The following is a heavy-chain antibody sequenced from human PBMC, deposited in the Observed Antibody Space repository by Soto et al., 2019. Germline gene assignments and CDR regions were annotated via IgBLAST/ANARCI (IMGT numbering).Heavy chain of an antibody. CDR3: ARALFGGDPWNCYYFMDV. CDR2: ISDTGST. CDR1: GASISNYS. J-gene: IGHJ6*02. V-gene: IGHV4-59*01. Sequence: SQTLSLPCTVSGASISNYSWNWIRQTPGKGLNWIAYISDTGSTYDDTALRSRFIRSIDTSKNHCSLNVSSVTAADTAVYFCARALFGGDPWNCYYFMDVWGQGTTVTVSS. D-gene: IGHD2-21*02.